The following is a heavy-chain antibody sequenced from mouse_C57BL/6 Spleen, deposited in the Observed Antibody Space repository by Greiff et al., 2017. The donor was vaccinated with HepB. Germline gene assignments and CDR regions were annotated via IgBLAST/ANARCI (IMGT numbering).Heavy chain of an antibody. J-gene: IGHJ4*01. Sequence: EVQGVESGGGLVKPGGSLKLSCAASGFTFSDYGMHWVRQAPEKGLEWVAYISSGSSTIYYADTVKGRFTISRDNAKNTLFLQMTSLRSEDTAMYYCARCPPYGYGYAMDYWGQGTSVTVSS. D-gene: IGHD2-2*01. CDR1: GFTFSDYG. CDR3: ARCPPYGYGYAMDY. V-gene: IGHV5-17*01. CDR2: ISSGSSTI.